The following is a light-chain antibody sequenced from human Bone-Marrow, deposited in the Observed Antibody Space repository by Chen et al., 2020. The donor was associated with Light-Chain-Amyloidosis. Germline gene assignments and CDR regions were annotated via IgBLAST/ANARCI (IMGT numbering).Light chain of an antibody. J-gene: IGLJ1*01. CDR3: SSFTSSSSYV. CDR1: SGNVGTYNY. CDR2: AVS. V-gene: IGLV2-14*01. Sequence: QSALTQPASVSGSPGQSITISCTGTSGNVGTYNYVSWYQQHPGKAPKVMIYAVSNRPSGVSNRFSGSKSGNTAYLTISWLQAEDEADYYCSSFTSSSSYVFGPGTKVTVL.